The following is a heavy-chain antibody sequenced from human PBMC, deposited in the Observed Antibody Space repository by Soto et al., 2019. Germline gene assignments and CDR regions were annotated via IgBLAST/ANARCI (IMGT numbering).Heavy chain of an antibody. CDR2: INPNSGGT. D-gene: IGHD3-10*01. CDR1: GYTFTGYY. J-gene: IGHJ5*02. Sequence: ASVKVSCKASGYTFTGYYMHWVRQAPGQGLEWMRWINPNSGGTNYAQKFQGWVTITRDTSISTAYMELSRLRSDDTAVYYCARLWFGDNWFDPWGQGTLVTVSS. CDR3: ARLWFGDNWFDP. V-gene: IGHV1-2*04.